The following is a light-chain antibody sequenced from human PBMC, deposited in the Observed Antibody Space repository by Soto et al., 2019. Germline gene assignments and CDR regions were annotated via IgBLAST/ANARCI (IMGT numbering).Light chain of an antibody. V-gene: IGKV1-39*01. Sequence: IQMALSASSLSASVGDRVTITCRASQSISRDLNWCMQRPGKAPQLLIFAASALHSGVPSRFSGSGSGTDFTLTISSLQSEDFATYYCHQGYSTPQTFGQGTKVDIK. CDR2: AAS. J-gene: IGKJ1*01. CDR3: HQGYSTPQT. CDR1: QSISRD.